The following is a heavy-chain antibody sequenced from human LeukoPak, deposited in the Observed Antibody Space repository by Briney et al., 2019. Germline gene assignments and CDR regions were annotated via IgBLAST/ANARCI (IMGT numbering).Heavy chain of an antibody. CDR2: ISYDASNQ. J-gene: IGHJ4*02. V-gene: IGHV3-30*03. CDR1: GFTLSGYG. Sequence: PGRSLRLSCTAPGFTLSGYGMHWVRQAPGKGLEWVAVISYDASNQYYADSVRGRFTISRDNSKKALYLQMNSLRVEDTAVYYCATAYYFDTSSYSSFDYWGQGTLVTVSS. D-gene: IGHD3-22*01. CDR3: ATAYYFDTSSYSSFDY.